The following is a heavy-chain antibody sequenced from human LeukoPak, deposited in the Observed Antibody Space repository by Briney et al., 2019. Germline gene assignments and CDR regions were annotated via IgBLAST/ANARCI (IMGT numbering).Heavy chain of an antibody. CDR2: MSYDGNDN. D-gene: IGHD5-24*01. V-gene: IGHV3-30*01. CDR3: ARGSRWLQLGPFDY. CDR1: GFTFSSYT. J-gene: IGHJ4*02. Sequence: GGSLRLSCAASGFTFSSYTMHWVRQAPGKGLEWVAVMSYDGNDNYYADSVKGRFTISRDNSRTTVYLQMNSLRAEDTAVYYCARGSRWLQLGPFDYWGQGTLVTVSS.